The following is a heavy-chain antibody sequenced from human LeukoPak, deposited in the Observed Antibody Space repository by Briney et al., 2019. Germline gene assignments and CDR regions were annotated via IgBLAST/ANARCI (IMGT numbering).Heavy chain of an antibody. Sequence: NASETLSLTCTVSGGSISSGDYYWSWIRQPPGKGLEWIGYIYYSGSTHYNPFLKSRVTISVDTSKNQFSLKLNSLTAADTAVYYCAASSTDAFDIWGQGTMVTVSS. CDR1: GGSISSGDYY. CDR3: AASSTDAFDI. V-gene: IGHV4-30-4*01. J-gene: IGHJ3*02. CDR2: IYYSGST.